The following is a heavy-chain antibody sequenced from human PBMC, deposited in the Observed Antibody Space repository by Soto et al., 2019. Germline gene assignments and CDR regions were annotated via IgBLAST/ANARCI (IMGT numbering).Heavy chain of an antibody. Sequence: KFQGRVTITRDTSASTAYMELSSLRSEDTAVYYCAASPLAVYRYYYYYMDVWGKGTTVTVSS. CDR3: AASPLAVYRYYYYYMDV. D-gene: IGHD3-16*02. J-gene: IGHJ6*03. V-gene: IGHV1-3*01.